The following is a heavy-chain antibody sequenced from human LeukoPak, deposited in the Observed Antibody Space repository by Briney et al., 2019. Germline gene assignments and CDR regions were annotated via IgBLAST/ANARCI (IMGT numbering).Heavy chain of an antibody. CDR1: GGSFSGYY. CDR3: ARSTYDILTGYYGALDY. V-gene: IGHV4-34*01. CDR2: INHSGST. J-gene: IGHJ4*02. D-gene: IGHD3-9*01. Sequence: KPSETLSLTCAVYGGSFSGYYWSWIRQPPGKGLEWIGEINHSGSTNYNPSLKSRVTISVDTSKNQFSLKLSSVTAADTAVYYCARSTYDILTGYYGALDYWGQGTLVTVSS.